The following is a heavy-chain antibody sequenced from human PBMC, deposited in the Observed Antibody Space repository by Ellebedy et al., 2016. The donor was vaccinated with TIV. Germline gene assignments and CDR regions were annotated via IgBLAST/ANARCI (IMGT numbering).Heavy chain of an antibody. V-gene: IGHV4-61*02. J-gene: IGHJ5*02. CDR2: VYGSGDT. Sequence: SETLSLXXTVSGGSIISGTTYWSWIRQPAGKGLEWIGRVYGSGDTNYNPSLESRVTMSIDRSKNQFYLKLTSVTAADTAIYYCASSRGSYSEEWLDPWGQGTLVTVSS. CDR3: ASSRGSYSEEWLDP. CDR1: GGSIISGTTY. D-gene: IGHD3-16*01.